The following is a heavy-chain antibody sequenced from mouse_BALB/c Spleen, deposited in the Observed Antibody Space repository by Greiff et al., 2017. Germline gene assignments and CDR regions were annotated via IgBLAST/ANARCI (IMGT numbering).Heavy chain of an antibody. CDR1: GFDFSRYW. J-gene: IGHJ2*01. D-gene: IGHD2-1*01. CDR2: INPDSSTI. V-gene: IGHV4-1*02. Sequence: VQLQQSGGGLVQPGGSLKLSCAASGFDFSRYWMSWVRQAPGKGLEWIGEINPDSSTINYTPSLKDKFIISRDNAKNTLYLQMSKVRSEDTALYYCARPEGNYASYYFDYWGQGTTLTVSS. CDR3: ARPEGNYASYYFDY.